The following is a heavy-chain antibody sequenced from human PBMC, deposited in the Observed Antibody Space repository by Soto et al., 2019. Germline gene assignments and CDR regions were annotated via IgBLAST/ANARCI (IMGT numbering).Heavy chain of an antibody. J-gene: IGHJ4*02. D-gene: IGHD4-17*01. Sequence: PSETLSLTCAVYGGSFSGSCWSWIRQPPGKGLEWIGEINHSGSSNYNPSLKSRVTISVDTSKNQFSLKLSSVTAADTAVYYCASERHDYGDYEQTDYWGQGTLVTV. CDR2: INHSGSS. CDR1: GGSFSGSC. CDR3: ASERHDYGDYEQTDY. V-gene: IGHV4-34*01.